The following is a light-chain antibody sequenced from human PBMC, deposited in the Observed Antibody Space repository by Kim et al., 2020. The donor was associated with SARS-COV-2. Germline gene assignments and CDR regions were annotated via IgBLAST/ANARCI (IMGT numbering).Light chain of an antibody. CDR2: AAS. V-gene: IGKV1-39*01. J-gene: IGKJ4*01. CDR1: QPINRY. CDR3: QQSFAS. Sequence: SLSAFVGDRVTITCRAGQPINRYLNWYQQKPGKAPEVLIYAASTLHSGVPSSFSGSGSGTDFTLTISNLQPEDSATYYCQQSFASFGGGTKVDIK.